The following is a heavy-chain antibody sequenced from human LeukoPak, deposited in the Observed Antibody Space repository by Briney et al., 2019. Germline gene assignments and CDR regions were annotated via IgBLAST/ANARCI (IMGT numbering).Heavy chain of an antibody. Sequence: SETLSLTCTVSNGSMTNNYWSWIRQPPGKGLEWIGYIYYSGSTNYNPSLKSRVTISVDTSKNQFSLNLSSVTAADTAVYSCARGSIAVAGIFDYWGQGTLVTVSS. CDR1: NGSMTNNY. CDR2: IYYSGST. D-gene: IGHD6-19*01. J-gene: IGHJ4*02. V-gene: IGHV4-59*01. CDR3: ARGSIAVAGIFDY.